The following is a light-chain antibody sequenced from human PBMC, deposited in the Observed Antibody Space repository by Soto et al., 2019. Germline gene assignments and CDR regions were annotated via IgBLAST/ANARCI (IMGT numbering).Light chain of an antibody. V-gene: IGLV1-40*01. Sequence: QSVLTQPPSVSGAPGQRVTISCTGDSSNIGTPHDVQWYQHFPGTVPKLLIYADYERPSGVPDRFSGSKSGAAAALFITGPRADDEADAYYQSYEYTVSGWVFGGGTKLTVL. J-gene: IGLJ3*02. CDR1: SSNIGTPHD. CDR2: ADY. CDR3: QSYEYTVSGWV.